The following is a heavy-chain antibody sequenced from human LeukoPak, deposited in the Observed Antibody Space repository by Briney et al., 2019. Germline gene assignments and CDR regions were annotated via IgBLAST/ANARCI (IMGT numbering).Heavy chain of an antibody. V-gene: IGHV1-8*01. D-gene: IGHD4-17*01. CDR1: GYTFTSYD. CDR3: ARGPTVTTARDYYYYYMDV. J-gene: IGHJ6*03. CDR2: MNPNSGNT. Sequence: GASVKVSCKASGYTFTSYDINWVRQATGQGLEWMGWMNPNSGNTGYAQKFQGRVTMTRNTSISTAYMELSSLRSEDTAVYYCARGPTVTTARDYYYYYMDVWGKGTTVTISS.